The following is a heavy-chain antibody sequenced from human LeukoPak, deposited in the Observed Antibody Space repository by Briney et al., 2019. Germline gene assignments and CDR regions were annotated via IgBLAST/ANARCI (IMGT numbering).Heavy chain of an antibody. CDR1: GGSITSSSGYN. Sequence: SETLSLTCSVSGGSITSSSGYNWGWIRLPPGKGLEWIATIHPRGTTYYNASLESRVSISIDTSKNQFSLRVYSVTAADTAIYYCARLPTGYPNWFDPWGPGTLVIVSS. V-gene: IGHV4-39*01. CDR3: ARLPTGYPNWFDP. CDR2: IHPRGTT. J-gene: IGHJ5*02. D-gene: IGHD4-17*01.